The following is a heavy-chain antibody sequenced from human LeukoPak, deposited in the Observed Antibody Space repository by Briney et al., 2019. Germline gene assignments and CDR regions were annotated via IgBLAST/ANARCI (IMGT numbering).Heavy chain of an antibody. J-gene: IGHJ4*02. D-gene: IGHD3-22*01. CDR2: ISYDGSNK. V-gene: IGHV3-30*18. CDR1: GFTFSSYG. Sequence: GGSLRLSCAASGFTFSSYGMHWVRQAPGKGLEWVAVISYDGSNKYYADSVKGRFTISRDNSKNTLYLQMNSLRAEDTAVYYCAKDGITMIVVVHPLSWGQGTLVTVSS. CDR3: AKDGITMIVVVHPLS.